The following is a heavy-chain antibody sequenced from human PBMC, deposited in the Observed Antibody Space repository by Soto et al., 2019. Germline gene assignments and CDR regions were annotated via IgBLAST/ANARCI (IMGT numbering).Heavy chain of an antibody. V-gene: IGHV1-18*01. CDR3: ARAFIVVVPAAIDY. J-gene: IGHJ4*02. D-gene: IGHD2-2*01. CDR2: ISAYNGNT. Sequence: ASVKVSCKASGYTFTSYGISWVRQALGQGLEWMGWISAYNGNTNYAQKLQGRVTMTTDTSTSTAYMELRSLRSDDTAVYYCARAFIVVVPAAIDYWGQGTLVTAPQ. CDR1: GYTFTSYG.